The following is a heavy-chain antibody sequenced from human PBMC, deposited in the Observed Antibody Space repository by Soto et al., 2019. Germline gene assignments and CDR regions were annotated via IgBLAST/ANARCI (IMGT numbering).Heavy chain of an antibody. CDR1: GFTFSSYG. CDR2: IWYDGSNK. J-gene: IGHJ6*02. D-gene: IGHD3-10*01. Sequence: QVQLVESGGGVVQPGRSLRLSCAASGFTFSSYGMHWVRQAPGKGLEWVAVIWYDGSNKYYADSVKGRFTISRDNSKNTLYLQMNSLRAEYTAVYYCARDTARAMVRIYYGMDVLGQGTTVTVSS. V-gene: IGHV3-33*01. CDR3: ARDTARAMVRIYYGMDV.